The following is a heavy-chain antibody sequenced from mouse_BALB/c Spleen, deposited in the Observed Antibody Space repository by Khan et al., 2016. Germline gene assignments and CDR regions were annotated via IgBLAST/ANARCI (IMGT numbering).Heavy chain of an antibody. J-gene: IGHJ1*01. D-gene: IGHD1-1*01. CDR1: GYTFTNYG. Sequence: QIQLVQSGPELKKPGKTVKISCKASGYTFTNYGMNWVKQAPGKGLKWMGWINTYSGESTYADDFKGRFAFSLETSANTAYLQINNLTNEDTATYFCARYRYYYGSSRYFDVWGAGTMVTVSS. CDR2: INTYSGES. V-gene: IGHV9-3-1*01. CDR3: ARYRYYYGSSRYFDV.